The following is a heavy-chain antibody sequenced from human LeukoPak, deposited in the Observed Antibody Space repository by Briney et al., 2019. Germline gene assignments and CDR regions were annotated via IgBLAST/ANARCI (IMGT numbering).Heavy chain of an antibody. CDR2: ISYDGSNK. J-gene: IGHJ6*03. V-gene: IGHV3-30*04. Sequence: GGSLRLSCAASGFTFSSYEMNWVRQAPGKGLEWVAVISYDGSNKYYADSVKGRFTISRDNSKNTLYLQMNSLRAEDTAVYHCARDPERVVAATHYYYYYMDVWGKGTTVTVSS. D-gene: IGHD2-15*01. CDR3: ARDPERVVAATHYYYYYMDV. CDR1: GFTFSSYE.